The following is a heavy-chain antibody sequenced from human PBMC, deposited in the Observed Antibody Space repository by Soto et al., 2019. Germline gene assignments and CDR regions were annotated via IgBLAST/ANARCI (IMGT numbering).Heavy chain of an antibody. D-gene: IGHD6-25*01. CDR1: GFTFSSYD. J-gene: IGHJ2*01. CDR3: SRGRIAAADWYFDR. V-gene: IGHV3-13*04. Sequence: EVQLVESGGGLVQPGGSLRLSCAASGFTFSSYDMHWVRQATGKGLEWVSAIGTAGDTYYPGSVKGRFTISRENVKNSLYLQMNRLRAGDTAVYYCSRGRIAAADWYFDRWGRGTLVTVSS. CDR2: IGTAGDT.